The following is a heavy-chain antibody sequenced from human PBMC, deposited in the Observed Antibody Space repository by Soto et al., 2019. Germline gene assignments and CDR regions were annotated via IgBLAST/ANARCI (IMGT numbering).Heavy chain of an antibody. Sequence: ASVKVSCKASGYTFTGYYMHWVRQAPGQGLEWMGWINPNSGGTNYAQKFQGWVTMTRDTSISTAYMELSRLRSDDTAVYYCARDQEDIVATTPDDYYGMDVWGQGTTVTVSS. J-gene: IGHJ6*02. CDR1: GYTFTGYY. V-gene: IGHV1-2*04. CDR3: ARDQEDIVATTPDDYYGMDV. D-gene: IGHD5-12*01. CDR2: INPNSGGT.